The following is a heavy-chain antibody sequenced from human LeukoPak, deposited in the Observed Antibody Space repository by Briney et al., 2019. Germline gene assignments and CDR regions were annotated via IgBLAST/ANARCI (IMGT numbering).Heavy chain of an antibody. Sequence: GGSLRLSCAASGFTFGSYAMTWVRQAPGKGLEWVSAIRGSGTGTNYGDSVKGRFTISRDNSKNTLYLQMNSLRAEDTAVYYCAKIFAPGRDGYNYDFDYWGQGTLVTVSS. J-gene: IGHJ4*02. D-gene: IGHD5-24*01. CDR3: AKIFAPGRDGYNYDFDY. V-gene: IGHV3-23*01. CDR1: GFTFGSYA. CDR2: IRGSGTGT.